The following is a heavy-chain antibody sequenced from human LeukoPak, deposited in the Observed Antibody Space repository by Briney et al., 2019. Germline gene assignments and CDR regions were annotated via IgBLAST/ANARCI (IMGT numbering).Heavy chain of an antibody. CDR1: GGSISSSSYY. CDR3: ARRGSYGIAFDI. Sequence: SETLSLTCTVSGGSISSSSYYWGWIRQPPGKGLEWIGSIYYSGSTYYNPSLKSRVTISVDTTKNQFSLKLSSVTAADTAVYYCARRGSYGIAFDIWGQGTMVTVSS. D-gene: IGHD1-26*01. CDR2: IYYSGST. V-gene: IGHV4-39*07. J-gene: IGHJ3*02.